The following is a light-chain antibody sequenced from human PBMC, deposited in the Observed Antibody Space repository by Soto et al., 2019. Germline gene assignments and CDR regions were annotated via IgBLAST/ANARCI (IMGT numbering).Light chain of an antibody. V-gene: IGKV1-5*03. CDR2: KAS. CDR1: QTISSW. CDR3: QHYVSPPIT. J-gene: IGKJ5*01. Sequence: DIQMTQSPSTLSGSVGDRVTITCRASQTISSWLAWYQQKPGKAPKLLIYKASTLKSGVPSRFSGSGSGTEFTLTISSLQPEDFATYYCQHYVSPPITFGQGTRLEIK.